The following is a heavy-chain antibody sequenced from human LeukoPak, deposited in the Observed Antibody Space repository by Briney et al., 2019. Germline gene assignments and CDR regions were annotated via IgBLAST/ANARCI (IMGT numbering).Heavy chain of an antibody. V-gene: IGHV1-69*04. CDR2: IIPILGIA. Sequence: ASVKVSCKASGGTFSSYAISWVRQPPGQGLEWMGRIIPILGIANYAQKFQGRVTITADKSTSTAYMELSSLRSEDTAAYYCARVLHTSSGGSGWLDYWGQGTLVTVSS. J-gene: IGHJ4*02. CDR1: GGTFSSYA. D-gene: IGHD6-19*01. CDR3: ARVLHTSSGGSGWLDY.